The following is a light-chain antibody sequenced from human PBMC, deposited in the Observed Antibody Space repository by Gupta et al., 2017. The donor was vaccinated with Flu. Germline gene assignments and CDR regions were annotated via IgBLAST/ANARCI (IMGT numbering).Light chain of an antibody. Sequence: SYELTQTPSVSVSPGQTARITRSGDKLGDKYACWYQQKPGQSPVLVIYQDSKRPSGNPERFSGSNSGNTATLTISGTQAMDEADYYCQAWDSSTAYVFGTGTKVTVL. J-gene: IGLJ1*01. V-gene: IGLV3-1*01. CDR1: KLGDKY. CDR3: QAWDSSTAYV. CDR2: QDS.